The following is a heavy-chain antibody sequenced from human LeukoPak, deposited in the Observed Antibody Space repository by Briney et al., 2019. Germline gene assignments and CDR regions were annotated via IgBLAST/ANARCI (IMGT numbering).Heavy chain of an antibody. D-gene: IGHD3-10*01. Sequence: GGSLRLSCAASGFTFTTYWMSWVRQPPGKGLEWVANIKQDGTEKYYVDSVKGRFTISRDNAKNSLYLQMNSLRVEDSAIYYCAKVAHYYYGSESYYFFEHWGQGTPVTASS. CDR3: AKVAHYYYGSESYYFFEH. CDR2: IKQDGTEK. V-gene: IGHV3-7*01. CDR1: GFTFTTYW. J-gene: IGHJ4*02.